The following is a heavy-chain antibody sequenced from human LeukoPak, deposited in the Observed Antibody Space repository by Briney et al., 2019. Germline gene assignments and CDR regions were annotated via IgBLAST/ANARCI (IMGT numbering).Heavy chain of an antibody. CDR3: AKDRNYFDY. J-gene: IGHJ4*02. CDR1: GFSFSVFW. V-gene: IGHV3-74*01. CDR2: IKTDGSIT. Sequence: GGSLRLSCAASGFSFSVFWMHWVRQVPGKGPVWVSRIKTDGSITDYADSVKGRFTISRDNAKNTLYLQMNSLRAEDTAVYYCAKDRNYFDYWGQGTLVTVSS.